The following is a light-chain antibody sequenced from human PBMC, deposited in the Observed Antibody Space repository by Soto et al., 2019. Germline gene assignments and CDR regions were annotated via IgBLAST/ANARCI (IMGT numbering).Light chain of an antibody. CDR3: QQYNNWPPLFT. CDR2: GAS. V-gene: IGKV3-15*01. Sequence: EIVMTQSPATLSVSPGERATLSCRASQSVSSNLAWYQQKPGQAPRLLIYGASTMATGIPARFSGSGSGTEFTLTISRLQSEDFAVYYCQQYNNWPPLFTFGPGTKVDIK. CDR1: QSVSSN. J-gene: IGKJ3*01.